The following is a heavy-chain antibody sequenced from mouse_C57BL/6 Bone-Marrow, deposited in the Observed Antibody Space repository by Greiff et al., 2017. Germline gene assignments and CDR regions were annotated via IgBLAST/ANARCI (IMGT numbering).Heavy chain of an antibody. CDR3: ARKGTAQATCELAY. V-gene: IGHV1-69*01. J-gene: IGHJ3*01. D-gene: IGHD3-2*02. CDR2: IDPSDSYT. CDR1: GYTFTSYW. Sequence: QVQLQQPGAELVMPGASVKLSCKASGYTFTSYWMHWVKQRPGQGLEWIGEIDPSDSYTHYNQKFKGKSTLTVDKSSSTAYMQLISLTSEDSAVYYCARKGTAQATCELAYWGRGTLVTVTA.